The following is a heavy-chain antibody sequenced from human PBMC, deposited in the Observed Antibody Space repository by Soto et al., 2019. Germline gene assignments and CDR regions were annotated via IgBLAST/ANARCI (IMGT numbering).Heavy chain of an antibody. CDR3: AVRYSYYMDV. CDR1: GGSFSGYY. CDR2: INHSGST. D-gene: IGHD3-10*01. J-gene: IGHJ6*03. Sequence: SETLSLTCAVYGGSFSGYYWSWIRQPPGKGLEWIGEINHSGSTNYNPSLKSRVTISVDTSKNQFSLKLSSVTAADTAVYYCAVRYSYYMDVWGKGTTVTVSS. V-gene: IGHV4-34*01.